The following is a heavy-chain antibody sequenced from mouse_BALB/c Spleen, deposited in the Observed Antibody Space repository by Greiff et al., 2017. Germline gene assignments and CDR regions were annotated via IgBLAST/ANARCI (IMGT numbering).Heavy chain of an antibody. CDR1: GFTFSDFY. V-gene: IGHV7-1*02. J-gene: IGHJ1*01. D-gene: IGHD1-1*01. CDR2: SRNKANDYTT. CDR3: ARNYYGSSPRYWYFDV. Sequence: EVHLVESGGGLVQPGGSLRLSCATSGFTFSDFYMEWVRQPPGKRLEWIAASRNKANDYTTEYSASVKGRFIVSRDTSQSILYLQMNALRAEDTAIYYCARNYYGSSPRYWYFDVWGAGTTVTVSS.